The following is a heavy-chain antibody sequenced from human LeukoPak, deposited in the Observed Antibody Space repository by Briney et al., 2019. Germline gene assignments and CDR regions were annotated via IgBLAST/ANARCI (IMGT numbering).Heavy chain of an antibody. V-gene: IGHV4-4*02. CDR2: IYRSGST. CDR1: GGSISSSNW. J-gene: IGHJ4*02. D-gene: IGHD2-21*02. Sequence: SETLSLTCAVSGGSISSSNWWTWVRQPPGKGLEWIGEIYRSGSTNYNPSLKSRVTISVDKSKNQFSLKLSSVTAADTAVYYCARTGDWSYFDYWGQGTLVTVSS. CDR3: ARTGDWSYFDY.